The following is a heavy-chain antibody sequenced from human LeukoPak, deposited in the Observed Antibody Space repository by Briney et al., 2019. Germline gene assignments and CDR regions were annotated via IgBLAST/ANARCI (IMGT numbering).Heavy chain of an antibody. CDR2: IYTSGST. J-gene: IGHJ4*02. CDR1: GGSISSGNYY. Sequence: SQTLSLTCTVSGGSISSGNYYWSWIRQTAGEGLEGIGRIYTSGSTNYNPSLKSRVTISVDTSKNEFSLKLSSVTAADTAVYYCARVAWEERFGELFDYWGQGTLVTVSS. D-gene: IGHD3-10*01. V-gene: IGHV4-61*02. CDR3: ARVAWEERFGELFDY.